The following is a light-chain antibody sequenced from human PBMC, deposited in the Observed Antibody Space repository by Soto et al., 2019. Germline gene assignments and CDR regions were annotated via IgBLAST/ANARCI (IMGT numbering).Light chain of an antibody. CDR3: SSYTSSTSLLI. V-gene: IGLV2-14*03. CDR1: YSDIGGYKH. CDR2: DAS. J-gene: IGLJ1*01. Sequence: QSVLTQPASVSASPGQSITISCIGTYSDIGGYKHVSWYQQHPGKAPKLIIYDASSRPSRISNRFSASKSASTASLTISGLQADDEADYYCSSYTSSTSLLIFGAGTKVTVL.